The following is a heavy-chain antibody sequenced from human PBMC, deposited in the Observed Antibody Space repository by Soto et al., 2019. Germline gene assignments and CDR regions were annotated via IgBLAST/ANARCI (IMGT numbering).Heavy chain of an antibody. J-gene: IGHJ4*02. CDR1: DVSISGYY. CDR3: AREGAVVGTGFRX. Sequence: PSDTLSLTCTVSDVSISGYYWSWIRQPPGKGLEWICDIYYSGITNYNPSLKSRVTMSVDTSKKQCSLKLSSVTAADTAVYYCAREGAVVGTGFRXWGQGALVTVSX. V-gene: IGHV4-59*01. CDR2: IYYSGIT. D-gene: IGHD6-19*01.